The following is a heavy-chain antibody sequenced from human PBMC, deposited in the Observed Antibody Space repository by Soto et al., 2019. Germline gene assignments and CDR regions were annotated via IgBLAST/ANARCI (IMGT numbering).Heavy chain of an antibody. D-gene: IGHD4-17*01. Sequence: EVQLVESGGGLVQPGRSLRLSCAASGFSFEDYAMHWVRQAPGKGLEWVSGISWDSGGIGYVDSVKGRFIITRDNAKNTLYLQMNSLRVEDTAKYYCAKDIHEMDIGDYRHYYYGMDVWGQGTTVTVSS. V-gene: IGHV3-9*01. CDR2: ISWDSGGI. CDR3: AKDIHEMDIGDYRHYYYGMDV. J-gene: IGHJ6*02. CDR1: GFSFEDYA.